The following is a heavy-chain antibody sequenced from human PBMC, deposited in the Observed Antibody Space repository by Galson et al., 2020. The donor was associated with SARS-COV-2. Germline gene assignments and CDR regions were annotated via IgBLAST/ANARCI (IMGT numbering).Heavy chain of an antibody. CDR2: IYPGDSDT. V-gene: IGHV5-51*01. CDR1: GYSFTSYW. Sequence: HGESLKIPCKGSGYSFTSYWIGWVRQMPGKGLEWMGNIYPGDSDTRYSPSFQGQVTISADKSISTAYLQWSSLKASDTAMYYCARPIYGDYGAFDIWGQGTMVTVSS. CDR3: ARPIYGDYGAFDI. J-gene: IGHJ3*02. D-gene: IGHD4-17*01.